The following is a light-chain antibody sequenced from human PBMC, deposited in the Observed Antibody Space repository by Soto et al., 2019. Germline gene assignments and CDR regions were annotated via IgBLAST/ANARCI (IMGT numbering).Light chain of an antibody. Sequence: EIVMTQSPATLSVSPGERATLSCRASQSVSSNLAWYQQKPGQAPRLLIYGASTRATGIPARFSGSGSGTEFTLTLSSLQPEDVATYYCLQDYNYPLPFGQGTKLEIK. J-gene: IGKJ2*01. CDR3: LQDYNYPLP. V-gene: IGKV3-15*01. CDR2: GAS. CDR1: QSVSSN.